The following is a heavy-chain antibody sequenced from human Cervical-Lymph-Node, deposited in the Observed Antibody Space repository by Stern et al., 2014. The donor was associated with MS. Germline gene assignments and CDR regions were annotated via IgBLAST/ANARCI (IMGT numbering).Heavy chain of an antibody. Sequence: MQLVKSGAEVKKPGESLRISCKASGYRFTSHWIGWVSQMPGKGLEWLGILYPVDSDTRYSPSFQGQVTISADSSSNTVYLQWNSLKAADTAMYFCARTKPSSGYFLSGFDYWGQGTPVTVSS. CDR3: ARTKPSSGYFLSGFDY. J-gene: IGHJ4*02. V-gene: IGHV5-51*01. CDR1: GYRFTSHW. D-gene: IGHD6-19*01. CDR2: LYPVDSDT.